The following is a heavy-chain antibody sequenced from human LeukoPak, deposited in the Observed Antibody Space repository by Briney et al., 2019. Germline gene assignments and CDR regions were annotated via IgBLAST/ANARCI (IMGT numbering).Heavy chain of an antibody. J-gene: IGHJ4*02. D-gene: IGHD6-6*01. Sequence: SETLSLTCTVSGGSISSSSYYWGWIRQPPGKGLEWIGTISYSGRTYYNPSLKSRVTMSVDTSKNQFSLKLSSVTAADTAVYYCARDIRGSDYWGQGTLVTVSS. CDR2: ISYSGRT. CDR3: ARDIRGSDY. CDR1: GGSISSSSYY. V-gene: IGHV4-39*07.